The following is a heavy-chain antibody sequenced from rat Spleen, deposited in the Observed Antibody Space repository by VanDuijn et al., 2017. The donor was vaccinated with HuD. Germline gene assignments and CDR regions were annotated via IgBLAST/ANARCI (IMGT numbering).Heavy chain of an antibody. Sequence: EVQLVESGGGLVQPGRSLKLSCAASGFTFSNYYMAWVRQAPTKGLEWVAYISTGGGSTYYRDSVKGRFTISRDNAKSTLYLQMDSLRSEDTATYYCARHTGGGYTTDSHYSNWFAYWGQGTLVTVSS. CDR1: GFTFSNYY. J-gene: IGHJ3*01. CDR3: ARHTGGGYTTDSHYSNWFAY. V-gene: IGHV5-25*01. D-gene: IGHD1-6*01. CDR2: ISTGGGST.